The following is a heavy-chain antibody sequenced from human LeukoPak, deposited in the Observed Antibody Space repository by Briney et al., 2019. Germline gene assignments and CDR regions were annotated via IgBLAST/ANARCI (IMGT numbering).Heavy chain of an antibody. CDR2: ISGSGGST. D-gene: IGHD1-26*01. Sequence: GESLRLSCAASGFTFSSYAMSWVRQAPGKGLEWVSAISGSGGSTYYADSVKGRFTISRDNSKNTLYLQMNSLRAEDTAVYYCAKGYWEWEPEGMDVWGQGTTVTVSS. V-gene: IGHV3-23*01. J-gene: IGHJ6*02. CDR3: AKGYWEWEPEGMDV. CDR1: GFTFSSYA.